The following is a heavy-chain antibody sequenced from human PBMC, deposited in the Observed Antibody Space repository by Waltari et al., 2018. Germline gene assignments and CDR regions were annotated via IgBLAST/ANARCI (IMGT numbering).Heavy chain of an antibody. CDR2: INPNSGGT. CDR3: ARGADYYDSSGYVFGAFDI. D-gene: IGHD3-22*01. CDR1: GYTFTGYY. Sequence: QVQLVQSGAEVKKPGASVKVSCKASGYTFTGYYMHWVRQAPGQGLEWMGRINPNSGGTNYAQKFQGRVTMTRDTSISTAYMELSRLRSDDTAVYYCARGADYYDSSGYVFGAFDIWGQGTMVTVSS. J-gene: IGHJ3*02. V-gene: IGHV1-2*06.